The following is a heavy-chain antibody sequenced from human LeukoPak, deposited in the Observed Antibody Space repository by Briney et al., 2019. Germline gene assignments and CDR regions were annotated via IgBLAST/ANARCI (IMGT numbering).Heavy chain of an antibody. Sequence: PGGSLRLSCAASGFTFNDYYMSWIRQAPGKRLEWLSYINIGGTNTHYADSVKGRLTISRDNAKKSLYLEMNNLRAEDTAVYYCATDGAGFDTWGQGVLVTVSS. CDR2: INIGGTNT. D-gene: IGHD5-24*01. J-gene: IGHJ5*02. CDR3: ATDGAGFDT. V-gene: IGHV3-11*01. CDR1: GFTFNDYY.